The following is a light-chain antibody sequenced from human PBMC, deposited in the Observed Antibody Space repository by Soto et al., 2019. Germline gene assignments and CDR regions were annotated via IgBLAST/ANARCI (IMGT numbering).Light chain of an antibody. CDR3: QQYNNWPAWT. CDR1: QSVSSSY. CDR2: GAS. V-gene: IGKV3D-15*01. J-gene: IGKJ1*01. Sequence: EIVLTQSPVTLSLSPGERATLSCRASQSVSSSYLAWYQQKPGQAPRLLLYGASTRATGIPARFSGSGSGTEFTLTISSLQSEDFAVYYCQQYNNWPAWTFGQGTKVDIK.